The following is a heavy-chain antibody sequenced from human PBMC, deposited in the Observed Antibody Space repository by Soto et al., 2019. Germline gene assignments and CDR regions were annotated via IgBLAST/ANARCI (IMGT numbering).Heavy chain of an antibody. CDR1: GFTFSSYG. D-gene: IGHD3-22*01. CDR2: IWYDGSNK. J-gene: IGHJ4*02. Sequence: GGSLRLSCAASGFTFSSYGMHWVRQAPGKGLEWVAVIWYDGSNKYYADSVKGRFTSSRDNSKNTLYLQMNSLRAEDTAVYYCARDGADYYDSSGYFDYWGQGTLVTVSS. CDR3: ARDGADYYDSSGYFDY. V-gene: IGHV3-33*01.